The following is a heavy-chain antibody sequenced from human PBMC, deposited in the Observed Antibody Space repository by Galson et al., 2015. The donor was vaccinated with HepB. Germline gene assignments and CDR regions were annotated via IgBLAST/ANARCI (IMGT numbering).Heavy chain of an antibody. V-gene: IGHV3-21*01. CDR1: GFTFSSYS. D-gene: IGHD2-2*01. Sequence: SLRLSCAASGFTFSSYSMNWVRQAPGKGLEWVSSISSSSSYIYYADSVKGRFTISRDNAKNSLYLQMNSLRAEDTAVYYCARIDCSSTSCYWGTFDYWGQGTLVTVSS. CDR2: ISSSSSYI. J-gene: IGHJ4*02. CDR3: ARIDCSSTSCYWGTFDY.